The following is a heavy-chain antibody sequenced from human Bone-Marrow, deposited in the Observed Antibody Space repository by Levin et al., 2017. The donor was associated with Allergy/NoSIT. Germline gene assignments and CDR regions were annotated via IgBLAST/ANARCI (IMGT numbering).Heavy chain of an antibody. V-gene: IGHV3-30*18. CDR3: AKDHLYVLRFLEWLLLDY. J-gene: IGHJ4*02. CDR1: GFTFSSYG. CDR2: ISYDGSNK. Sequence: GGSLRLSCAASGFTFSSYGMHWVRQAPGKGLEWVAVISYDGSNKYYADSVKGRFTISRDNSKNTLYLQMNSLRAEDTAVYYCAKDHLYVLRFLEWLLLDYWGQGTLVTVSS. D-gene: IGHD3-3*01.